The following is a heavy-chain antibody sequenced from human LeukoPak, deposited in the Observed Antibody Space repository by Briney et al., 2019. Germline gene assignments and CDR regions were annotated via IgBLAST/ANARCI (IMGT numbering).Heavy chain of an antibody. J-gene: IGHJ5*02. CDR2: IHPDGSIT. CDR3: APQQTYSPYNWFDP. Sequence: GGSLRLSCVGSGFTISDYWMHWVRQAPGTGLVWVSRIHPDGSITTYADSVKGRFTISRDNAKNTLYLQMNSLRAEDTAVYYCAPQQTYSPYNWFDPWGQGTLVTVSS. V-gene: IGHV3-74*03. D-gene: IGHD5-12*01. CDR1: GFTISDYW.